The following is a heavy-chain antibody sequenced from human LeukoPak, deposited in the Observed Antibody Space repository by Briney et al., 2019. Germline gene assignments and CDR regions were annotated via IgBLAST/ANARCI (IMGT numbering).Heavy chain of an antibody. D-gene: IGHD3-10*01. Sequence: GGSLRLSCAASGFTFSSYAMSWVRQAPGKGLEWVSAISGSGGSTYYADSVKGRFTISRDNSKNTLYLQMNSLRAEDTAVYYCAKNEEGISMVRGVIPHWGRGTLVTVSS. J-gene: IGHJ4*02. CDR1: GFTFSSYA. V-gene: IGHV3-23*01. CDR3: AKNEEGISMVRGVIPH. CDR2: ISGSGGST.